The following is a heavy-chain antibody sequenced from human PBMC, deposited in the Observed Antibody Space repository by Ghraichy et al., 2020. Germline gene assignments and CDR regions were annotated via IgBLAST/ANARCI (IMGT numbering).Heavy chain of an antibody. CDR3: ARHPDGGTDAFDI. CDR1: GGSISSSSYY. CDR2: IYYSGST. D-gene: IGHD4-23*01. J-gene: IGHJ3*02. Sequence: SETLSLTCTVSGGSISSSSYYWGWIRQPPGKGLEWIGSIYYSGSTYYNPSLKSRVTISVDTSKNQFSLKLSSVTAADTAVYYCARHPDGGTDAFDIWGQGTMVTVSS. V-gene: IGHV4-39*01.